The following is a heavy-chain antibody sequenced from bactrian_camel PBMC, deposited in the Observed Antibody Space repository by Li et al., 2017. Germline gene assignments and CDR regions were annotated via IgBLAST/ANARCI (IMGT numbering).Heavy chain of an antibody. D-gene: IGHD1*01. J-gene: IGHJ4*01. CDR3: AADQVSRYQGWNNVCHKNADYNY. CDR1: GDVASSTC. CDR2: IDREGRT. V-gene: IGHV3S53*01. Sequence: VQLVESGGGSVQAGGSLTLSCKVSGDVASSTCMGWLRQAPGKQREGVAVIDREGRTSYRDSGKGRFTISQEDDKSTLYLRMNNLKPEDTAMNYCAADQVSRYQGWNNVCHKNADYNYWGQGTQVTGS.